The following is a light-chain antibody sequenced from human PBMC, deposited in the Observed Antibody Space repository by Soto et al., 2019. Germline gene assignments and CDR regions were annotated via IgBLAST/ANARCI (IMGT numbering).Light chain of an antibody. CDR1: QSINSN. J-gene: IGKJ1*01. CDR3: LQRSNWPWT. Sequence: VMTQSPATLSVSPGERATLSCTASQSINSNLAWYQQRPGQAPRLLIYGASTRATGIPARFSGSGSGTDFTLTISSLEPEDFAVYYCLQRSNWPWTFGQGTKVDIK. CDR2: GAS. V-gene: IGKV3D-15*01.